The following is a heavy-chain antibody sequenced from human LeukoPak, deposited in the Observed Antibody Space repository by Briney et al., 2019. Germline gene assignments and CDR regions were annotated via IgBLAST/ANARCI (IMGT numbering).Heavy chain of an antibody. CDR2: MNPNSGNT. V-gene: IGHV1-8*01. CDR1: GYTFTSYD. J-gene: IGHJ4*02. CDR3: AEDYDSSGYFDY. D-gene: IGHD3-22*01. Sequence: ASVKVSCKASGYTFTSYDINWVRQATGQGLEWMGWMNPNSGNTGYAQKFQGRVTMTRNTSISTAYMELSSLRSEDTAVYYCAEDYDSSGYFDYWGQGTLVTVSS.